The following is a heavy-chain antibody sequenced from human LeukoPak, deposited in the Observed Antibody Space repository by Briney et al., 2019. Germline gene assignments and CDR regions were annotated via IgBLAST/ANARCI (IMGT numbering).Heavy chain of an antibody. CDR3: GIGVWMARDY. CDR2: VNLSGST. D-gene: IGHD5-12*01. J-gene: IGHJ4*02. V-gene: IGHV4-59*01. Sequence: SETLSLTCTISGDSISTYYWSWLRQSPGRGLEWIGDVNLSGSTNYNPSLNYNPSLKSRVSISVDTSKNTFSLTLTSVSAAARDVYYCGIGVWMARDYWGQGTLVTVSS. CDR1: GDSISTYY.